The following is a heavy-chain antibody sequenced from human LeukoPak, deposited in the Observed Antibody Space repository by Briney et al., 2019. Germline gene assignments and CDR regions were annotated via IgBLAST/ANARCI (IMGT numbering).Heavy chain of an antibody. CDR2: IYRGGDT. Sequence: GGSLRLSCAASGFTVSNNYMMWVRQAPGKGLEWVSDIYRGGDTNYADSVKGRFTFSRDNSKNTLYLQMNSLRGEDTAVYYCARERDGSSWSAFDYWGQGTLVTASS. CDR1: GFTVSNNY. D-gene: IGHD6-13*01. J-gene: IGHJ4*02. CDR3: ARERDGSSWSAFDY. V-gene: IGHV3-53*05.